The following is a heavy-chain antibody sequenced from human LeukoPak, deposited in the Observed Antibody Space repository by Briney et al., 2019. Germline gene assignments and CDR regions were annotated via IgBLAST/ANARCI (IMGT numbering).Heavy chain of an antibody. V-gene: IGHV3-33*01. CDR1: GFTFSSFG. CDR2: IWYDGSNK. J-gene: IGHJ4*02. D-gene: IGHD3-22*01. CDR3: ARDHYDSSEFDY. Sequence: PGRSLRLSCAASGFTFSSFGMHWVRQAPGKGLDWVAVIWYDGSNKYYADSVKGRFTISRDNSKNTLDLQMNSLRAEDTAVYHCARDHYDSSEFDYWGQGTLVTVSS.